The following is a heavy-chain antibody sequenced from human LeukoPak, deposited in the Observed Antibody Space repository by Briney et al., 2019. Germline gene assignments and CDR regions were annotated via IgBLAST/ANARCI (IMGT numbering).Heavy chain of an antibody. CDR2: ISYDGSNK. Sequence: SCKVSGYTLTELSMHWVRQAPGKGLEWVAVISYDGSNKYYADSVKGRFTISRDNSKNTLYLQMNSLRAEDTAVYYCAREAGVYGSGSYYKDTAYWGQGTLVTVSS. V-gene: IGHV3-30-3*01. CDR1: GYTLTELS. D-gene: IGHD3-10*01. CDR3: AREAGVYGSGSYYKDTAY. J-gene: IGHJ4*02.